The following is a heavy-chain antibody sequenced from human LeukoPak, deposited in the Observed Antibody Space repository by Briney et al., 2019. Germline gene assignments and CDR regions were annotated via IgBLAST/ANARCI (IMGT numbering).Heavy chain of an antibody. V-gene: IGHV1-46*01. CDR1: GYTFTSHY. D-gene: IGHD3-10*01. Sequence: GASVKVSCKASGYTFTSHYMHWVRQAPGQGLEWMGIINPSGGSTSYAQKFQGRVTMTRDTSTSTVYMELSSLRSEDTAVYYCARAPLGELRFGELRGYFDYWGQGTLVTVSS. CDR3: ARAPLGELRFGELRGYFDY. J-gene: IGHJ4*02. CDR2: INPSGGST.